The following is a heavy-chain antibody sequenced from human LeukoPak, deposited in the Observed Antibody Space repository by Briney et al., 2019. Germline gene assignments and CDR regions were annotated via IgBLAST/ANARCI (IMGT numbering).Heavy chain of an antibody. V-gene: IGHV1-18*01. CDR2: VTSYNGDT. CDR3: ARTNYYDSSGHDY. D-gene: IGHD3-22*01. Sequence: ASVKVSCKASGYTFTSYGISWVRQAPGQGLEWMGWVTSYNGDTNYAQKFQGRVTMSADTSTSTAYMELRGLRFDDTAVYYCARTNYYDSSGHDYWGQGTLVTVSS. CDR1: GYTFTSYG. J-gene: IGHJ4*02.